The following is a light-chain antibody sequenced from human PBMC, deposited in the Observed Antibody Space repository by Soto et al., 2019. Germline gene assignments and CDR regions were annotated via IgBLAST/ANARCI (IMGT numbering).Light chain of an antibody. CDR1: QGISTY. J-gene: IGKJ3*01. CDR3: RQLNSFPPLFT. V-gene: IGKV1-9*01. CDR2: GAS. Sequence: DIPLTQSPSFLSASVGDRVTITCRASQGISTYLAWYQQRPGEPPELLIYGASTLRSGVASRFSGSGSGTEFTLTISSLQPEDFATYFCRQLNSFPPLFTFGPGTTVDIK.